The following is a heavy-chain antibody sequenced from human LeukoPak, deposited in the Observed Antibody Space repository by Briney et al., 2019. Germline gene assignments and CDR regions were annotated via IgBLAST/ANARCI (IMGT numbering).Heavy chain of an antibody. CDR2: INPSGEST. CDR1: GYSFTNYY. D-gene: IGHD6-19*01. Sequence: ASVKVSCKASGYSFTNYYIHWVRQAPGQGLEWMGIINPSGESTTYAQKFQSRVTMTRDMSTTTVYMELRSLRPEDTAMYYCARARTPGSAWYVPFDFWGQGTLVTVSS. V-gene: IGHV1-46*01. CDR3: ARARTPGSAWYVPFDF. J-gene: IGHJ4*02.